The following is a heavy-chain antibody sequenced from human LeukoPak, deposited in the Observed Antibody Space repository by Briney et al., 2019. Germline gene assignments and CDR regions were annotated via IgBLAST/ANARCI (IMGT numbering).Heavy chain of an antibody. J-gene: IGHJ3*02. V-gene: IGHV1-69*13. CDR3: ATYYSGSYFDSI. CDR1: GDTFNNYA. D-gene: IGHD1-26*01. Sequence: GASVKVSCKASGDTFNNYALSWVRQAPGQGLEWMGGITPMFGTTAYAEKFQGRVTITADESTTSAYMEMSSLTTEDTAVYYCATYYSGSYFDSIWGQGTMVTVSS. CDR2: ITPMFGTT.